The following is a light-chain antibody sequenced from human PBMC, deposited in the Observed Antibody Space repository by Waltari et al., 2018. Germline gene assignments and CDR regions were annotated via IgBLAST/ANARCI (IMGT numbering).Light chain of an antibody. CDR1: GSDVGGYDY. CDR2: DVY. J-gene: IGLJ2*01. CDR3: SSYTSSGVV. V-gene: IGLV2-14*01. Sequence: QSALTQPASVSGSPGQAIIISCTGTGSDVGGYDYVSWYQPYPGKAPRLIIYDVYNRPSGVSNRFSGSKSDNTASLTISGLQAEDESVYYCSSYTSSGVVFGGGTKLTVL.